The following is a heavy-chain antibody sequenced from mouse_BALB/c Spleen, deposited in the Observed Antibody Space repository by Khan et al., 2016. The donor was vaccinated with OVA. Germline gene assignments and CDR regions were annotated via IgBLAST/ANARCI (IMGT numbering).Heavy chain of an antibody. CDR3: AREEALYYFDY. V-gene: IGHV1S132*01. J-gene: IGHJ2*01. D-gene: IGHD1-1*01. Sequence: QVQLQQSGAELVRPGASVKLSYKTSGYIFTSYWIHWVKQRSGQGLEWIGRIYPGTDNTYYNENLKDKATLTADRSSSTAYMQLSSLKSEDSAVYFCAREEALYYFDYWGQGTTLTVSS. CDR2: IYPGTDNT. CDR1: GYIFTSYW.